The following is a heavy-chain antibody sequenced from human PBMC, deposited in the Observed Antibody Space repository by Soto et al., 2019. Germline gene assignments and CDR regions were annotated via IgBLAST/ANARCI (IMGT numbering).Heavy chain of an antibody. Sequence: GWALRLSCAASGFTFSHYELNWVRQARGKGLEWVSYISGSGRTKSYADSVRGRFTISRDNAKNSLYLQMNSLRVEDTAVYFCATDPQSEANYGEFDCGFDGWDQGTTVTVSS. CDR2: ISGSGRTK. CDR3: ATDPQSEANYGEFDCGFDG. D-gene: IGHD4-17*01. CDR1: GFTFSHYE. V-gene: IGHV3-48*03. J-gene: IGHJ6*02.